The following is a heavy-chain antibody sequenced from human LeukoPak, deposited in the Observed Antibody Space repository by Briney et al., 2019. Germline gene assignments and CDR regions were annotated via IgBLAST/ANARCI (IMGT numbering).Heavy chain of an antibody. J-gene: IGHJ4*02. CDR2: IYYSGST. CDR1: GGSISSYY. D-gene: IGHD5-18*01. CDR3: ARGGGYSYGYSFFDY. Sequence: SETLSLTCTVSGGSISSYYWSWIRQPPGKGLEWIGYIYYSGSTNYNPSLKSRVTISVDTSKNQFSLKLSSVTAADTAVYYCARGGGYSYGYSFFDYWGQGTLVTVSS. V-gene: IGHV4-59*01.